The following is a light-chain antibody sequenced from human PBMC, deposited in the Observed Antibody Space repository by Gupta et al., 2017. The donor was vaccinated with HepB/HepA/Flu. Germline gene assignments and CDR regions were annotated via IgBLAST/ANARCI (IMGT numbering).Light chain of an antibody. Sequence: DIQMPHSPSSLSASGGDRVTITCRASQGIRNDLGWYQQKPGKAPKRLIYAESSFQSGVPSRFSGSGSGKEFTRTMRRLQPEDFEASCFLQHNSYPPTFGPGTKVEIK. CDR2: AES. CDR1: QGIRND. CDR3: LQHNSYPPT. J-gene: IGKJ3*01. V-gene: IGKV1-17*01.